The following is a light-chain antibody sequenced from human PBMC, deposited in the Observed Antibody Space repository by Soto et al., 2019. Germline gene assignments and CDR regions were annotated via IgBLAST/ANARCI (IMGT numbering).Light chain of an antibody. CDR3: QQYGSLPYT. Sequence: EIVLTQSPGTLSLSPGEGATLSCRASQSVRSNFLAWYQQKPGQAPRLLIYGASSRATGIPDRFSGSGSGTDFTLTISRLEPEDFAVFYCQQYGSLPYTFGQGTELGIK. J-gene: IGKJ2*01. CDR1: QSVRSNF. CDR2: GAS. V-gene: IGKV3-20*01.